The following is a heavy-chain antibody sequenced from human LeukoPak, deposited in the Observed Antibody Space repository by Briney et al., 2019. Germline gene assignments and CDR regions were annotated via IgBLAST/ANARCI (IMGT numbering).Heavy chain of an antibody. CDR2: INHSGST. CDR1: GGSFSGYY. D-gene: IGHD6-19*01. CDR3: ARHDGYSSGWFDY. J-gene: IGHJ4*02. V-gene: IGHV4-34*01. Sequence: SETLSPTCAVYGGSFSGYYWSWIRQPPGKGLEWIGEINHSGSTNYNPSLKSRVTISVDTSKNQFSLKLSSVTAADTAVYYCARHDGYSSGWFDYWGQGTLVTVSS.